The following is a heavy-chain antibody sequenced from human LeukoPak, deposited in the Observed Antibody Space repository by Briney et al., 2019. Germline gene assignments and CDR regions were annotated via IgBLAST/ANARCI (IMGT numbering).Heavy chain of an antibody. D-gene: IGHD3-22*01. Sequence: SETLSLTCAVYGGSFSGYHWTWIRQSPGKGLESIGDINPSGSTYYNPSLKSRLTISVDKSKNQFSLKLRSVTAADTAVYYCARGRHDITMIVVVMTSVSYYLDVWGNGTSVTVS. CDR2: INPSGST. V-gene: IGHV4-34*01. CDR3: ARGRHDITMIVVVMTSVSYYLDV. CDR1: GGSFSGYH. J-gene: IGHJ6*03.